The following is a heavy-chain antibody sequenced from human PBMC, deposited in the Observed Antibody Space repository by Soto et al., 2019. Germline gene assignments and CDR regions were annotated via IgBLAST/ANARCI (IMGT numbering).Heavy chain of an antibody. V-gene: IGHV6-1*01. CDR3: ARENGYCSGGSCYSWYYFDY. J-gene: IGHJ4*02. D-gene: IGHD2-15*01. Sequence: PSQTLSLTCAISGDSVSSNSAAWNWIGQSPSRGLEWLGRTYYRSRWYNDYAVSVKSRITVNPDTSKNQFSLHLNSVTPEDTAVYYCARENGYCSGGSCYSWYYFDYWGQGTLVTVSS. CDR1: GDSVSSNSAA. CDR2: TYYRSRWYN.